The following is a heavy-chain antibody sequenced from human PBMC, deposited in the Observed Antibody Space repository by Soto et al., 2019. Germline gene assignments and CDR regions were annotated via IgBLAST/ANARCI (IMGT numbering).Heavy chain of an antibody. V-gene: IGHV3-30-3*01. CDR3: ARDRFASRRSYFDS. J-gene: IGHJ4*02. D-gene: IGHD6-13*01. CDR1: GFTFSNYA. CDR2: ISDDGSNK. Sequence: PGGSLRLSCEASGFTFSNYALHWVRQAPGKGLEWVAVISDDGSNKYYADSVKGRFTISRDNSKNTLYLQMNSLRAEDTAVYYCARDRFASRRSYFDSWGQGT.